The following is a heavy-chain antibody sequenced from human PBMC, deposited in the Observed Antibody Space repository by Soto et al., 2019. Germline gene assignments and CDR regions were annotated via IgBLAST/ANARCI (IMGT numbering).Heavy chain of an antibody. Sequence: PGGSLRLSCVASGFTFDSYAMSWVRQAPGKVLEWVSAIRGSGETTHYGDSVKGRFTISRDNSKNTLYLQMNSLRAEDTAVYYCAKGYYSGYDLAYFDYWGQGTLVTVSS. D-gene: IGHD5-12*01. J-gene: IGHJ4*02. CDR1: GFTFDSYA. CDR3: AKGYYSGYDLAYFDY. CDR2: IRGSGETT. V-gene: IGHV3-23*01.